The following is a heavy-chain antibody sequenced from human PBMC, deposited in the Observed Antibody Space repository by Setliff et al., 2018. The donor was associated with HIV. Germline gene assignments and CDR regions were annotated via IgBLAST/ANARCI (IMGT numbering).Heavy chain of an antibody. CDR2: INEDGNKK. CDR1: VFAFSDFW. Sequence: GGSLRLSCAASVFAFSDFWMSWARQVPGKGLEWVANINEDGNKKIYAQSVRGRFTISRDNAKNSLYLQLNRLRAEDTAVYYCARSRVKVDWFDPWGQGTLVTVSS. V-gene: IGHV3-7*03. J-gene: IGHJ5*02. D-gene: IGHD2-2*01. CDR3: ARSRVKVDWFDP.